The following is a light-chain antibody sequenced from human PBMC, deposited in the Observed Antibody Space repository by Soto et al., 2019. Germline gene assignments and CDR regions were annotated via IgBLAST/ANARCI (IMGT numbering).Light chain of an antibody. Sequence: DIQMTQSPSSLSASVGDRVSLTRRASQSISTYLNWYQQKPGKAPKLLIYGASSLQAGVPFRFIASGSGTNFTLTISNLQPEDFASYYCLQNYTYPSTFGQGTKVDIK. V-gene: IGKV1-39*01. CDR2: GAS. J-gene: IGKJ1*01. CDR1: QSISTY. CDR3: LQNYTYPST.